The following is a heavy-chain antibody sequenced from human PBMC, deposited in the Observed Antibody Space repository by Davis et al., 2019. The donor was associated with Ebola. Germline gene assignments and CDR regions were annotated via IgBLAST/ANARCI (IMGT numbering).Heavy chain of an antibody. D-gene: IGHD2-15*01. CDR3: AIPDCSGANCYSVYIKN. CDR2: IWYDGSRK. J-gene: IGHJ4*02. CDR1: GFTFSSYA. V-gene: IGHV3-33*08. Sequence: PGGSLRLSCAASGFTFSSYAMTWVRQAPDKGLEWVAVIWYDGSRKYYGDSVKGRFTISRDNSNNLLYLQMNSLRAEDTAVYYCAIPDCSGANCYSVYIKNWGQGTLVTVSS.